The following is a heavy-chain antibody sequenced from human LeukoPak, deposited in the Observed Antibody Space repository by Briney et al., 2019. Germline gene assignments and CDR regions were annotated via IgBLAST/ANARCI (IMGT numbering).Heavy chain of an antibody. CDR3: TSALNLVLGELLGY. CDR1: GFIFSKAW. J-gene: IGHJ4*02. V-gene: IGHV3-15*01. CDR2: IKTEAEDGTT. Sequence: PGGSLRLSCAASGFIFSKAWMAWVRQAPGTGLEWAGHIKTEAEDGTTDYAAPVKGRFTISRDDAKSTLYLQMNSLNTEDTAVYFCTSALNLVLGELLGYWGQGTLVTVSS. D-gene: IGHD3-16*01.